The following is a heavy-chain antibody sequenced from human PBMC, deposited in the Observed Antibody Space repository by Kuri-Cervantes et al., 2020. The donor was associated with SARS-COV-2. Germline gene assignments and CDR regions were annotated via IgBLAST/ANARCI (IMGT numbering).Heavy chain of an antibody. V-gene: IGHV3-21*01. D-gene: IGHD4-11*01. CDR2: ISSSSSYT. CDR1: GFTFSSYA. J-gene: IGHJ4*02. CDR3: AREDGKALQDPRLWDY. Sequence: GGSLSPSCAASGFTFSSYAMSCVRQAPGKGLEWVSAISSSSSYTYYADSMRGRFTISRDNAKHSLNLQMNRLRAEDTAVYYCAREDGKALQDPRLWDYWGQGTLVTVSS.